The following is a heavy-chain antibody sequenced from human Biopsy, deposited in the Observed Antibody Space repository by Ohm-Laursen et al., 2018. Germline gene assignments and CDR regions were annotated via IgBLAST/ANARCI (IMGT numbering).Heavy chain of an antibody. CDR3: ATLIPVRKRRYYESGGSYSSDVDV. Sequence: RSLRLSCTAAGFAFSRYDMHWVRQGPGKGLEWVSFISNDGTNKYYGDSVKGRFTISRDNSKNTLYLQMNSLRAEDTAVYHCATLIPVRKRRYYESGGSYSSDVDVWGQGTTVIVSS. J-gene: IGHJ6*02. CDR1: GFAFSRYD. D-gene: IGHD3-10*01. CDR2: ISNDGTNK. V-gene: IGHV3-30*03.